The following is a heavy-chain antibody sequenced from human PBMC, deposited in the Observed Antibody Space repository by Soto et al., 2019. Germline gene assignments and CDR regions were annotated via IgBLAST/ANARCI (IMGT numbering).Heavy chain of an antibody. CDR1: GDSITSGESY. Sequence: PSETLSLTCTVSGDSITSGESYWSWIRQPPGKGLEWIGYIYYSGSTYYNPSLKSRISISVDTSKNQFSLKLSSVTAADTAVYYCARHSRYYYGSGSYTLFDYWGQGTLVTVSS. V-gene: IGHV4-30-4*01. CDR2: IYYSGST. D-gene: IGHD3-10*01. J-gene: IGHJ4*02. CDR3: ARHSRYYYGSGSYTLFDY.